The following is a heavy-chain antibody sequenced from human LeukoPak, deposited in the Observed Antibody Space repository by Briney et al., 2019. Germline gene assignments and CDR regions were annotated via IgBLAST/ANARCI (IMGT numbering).Heavy chain of an antibody. CDR1: GYSFTSYG. CDR3: ATAKLRFLEWLPQAEYFQH. V-gene: IGHV1-18*04. J-gene: IGHJ1*01. CDR2: ISAYNGNT. D-gene: IGHD3-3*01. Sequence: ASVKVSCKASGYSFTSYGISWVRQAPGQGLEWMGWISAYNGNTNYAQKLQGRVTMTTDTSTSTAYMELRSPRSDDTAVYYCATAKLRFLEWLPQAEYFQHWGQGTLVTVSS.